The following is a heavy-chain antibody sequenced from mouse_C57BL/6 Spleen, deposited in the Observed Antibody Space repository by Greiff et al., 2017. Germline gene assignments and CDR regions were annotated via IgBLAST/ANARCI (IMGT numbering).Heavy chain of an antibody. D-gene: IGHD2-2*01. CDR1: GFTFSSYA. Sequence: EVKLVESGGGLVKPGGSLKLSCAASGFTFSSYAMSWVRQTPEKRLEWVATISDGSSYTYYPDNVKGRFTISRDNAKNNLYLQMSHLKSEDTAMYYCARPMVTTGGFDYWGQGTTLTVSS. V-gene: IGHV5-4*03. CDR2: ISDGSSYT. CDR3: ARPMVTTGGFDY. J-gene: IGHJ2*01.